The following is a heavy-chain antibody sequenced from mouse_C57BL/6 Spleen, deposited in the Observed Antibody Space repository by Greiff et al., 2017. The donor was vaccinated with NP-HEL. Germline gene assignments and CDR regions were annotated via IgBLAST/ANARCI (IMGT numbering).Heavy chain of an antibody. CDR3: AGVRGWLPFAY. D-gene: IGHD2-3*01. J-gene: IGHJ3*01. Sequence: EVQLQESGPGLVKPSPSLSLSCSATGYSITSGYFCNWIRQPPGNQLEWMGYIRYDGSNNYNPSFKNRTSITRDTSKNQFFLKLNSVTTEDTAAYYCAGVRGWLPFAYWGQGTLVTVSA. V-gene: IGHV3-6*01. CDR1: GYSITSGYF. CDR2: IRYDGSN.